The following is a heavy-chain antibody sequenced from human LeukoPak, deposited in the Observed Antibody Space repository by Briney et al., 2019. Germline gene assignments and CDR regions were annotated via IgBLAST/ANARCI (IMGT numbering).Heavy chain of an antibody. CDR1: GESFSGYY. J-gene: IGHJ5*02. CDR3: ARRGIVVVPAAMSVWFDP. V-gene: IGHV4-34*01. D-gene: IGHD2-2*01. Sequence: ASETLSLTCAVFGESFSGYYWSWIRQPPGKGLEWIGEINHSGSTNYNPSLKSRVTISVDTSKNQFSLKLSSVTAADTAVYYCARRGIVVVPAAMSVWFDPWGQGTLVTVSS. CDR2: INHSGST.